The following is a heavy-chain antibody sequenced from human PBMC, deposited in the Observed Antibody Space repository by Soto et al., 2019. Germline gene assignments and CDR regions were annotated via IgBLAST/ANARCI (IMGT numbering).Heavy chain of an antibody. Sequence: QVQLVQSGAEVKKPGSSVKVSCKASGGTFSNYAITWVRQAPGQGLEWMGTIIPIFASPRYAQKFQGRVTITADDSTSTTYMDLSSLRSEATAVYYCARDAGIPVVGRGTSFEYWGQGTRVIVSS. CDR2: IIPIFASP. CDR3: ARDAGIPVVGRGTSFEY. V-gene: IGHV1-69*18. CDR1: GGTFSNYA. D-gene: IGHD6-19*01. J-gene: IGHJ4*02.